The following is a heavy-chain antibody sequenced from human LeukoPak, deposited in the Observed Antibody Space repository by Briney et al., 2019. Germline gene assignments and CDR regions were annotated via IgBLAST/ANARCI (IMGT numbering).Heavy chain of an antibody. V-gene: IGHV1-2*02. CDR1: GYTFTGYY. CDR2: INPNSGGT. D-gene: IGHD5-18*01. CDR3: ARGSHSYGSLFDP. J-gene: IGHJ5*02. Sequence: GASVKVSCKASGYTFTGYYMHWVRQAPGQGLEWMGWINPNSGGTNYAQKFQGRVTMTRDTSTSTAYMELRSLRSEDTAVYYCARGSHSYGSLFDPWGQGTLVTVSS.